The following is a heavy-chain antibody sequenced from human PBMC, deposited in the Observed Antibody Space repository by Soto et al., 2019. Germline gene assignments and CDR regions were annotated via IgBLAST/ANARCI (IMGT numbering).Heavy chain of an antibody. CDR3: ARGPYCSSTSCYSYYYYGMDV. J-gene: IGHJ6*02. Sequence: SVKVSCKASGGTFSSYAISWVRQAPGQGLEWMGGIIPIFGTANYAQKFQGRVTITADESTSTAYMELSSLRSEDTAVYYCARGPYCSSTSCYSYYYYGMDVWGQGTTVTVSS. V-gene: IGHV1-69*13. CDR2: IIPIFGTA. CDR1: GGTFSSYA. D-gene: IGHD2-2*01.